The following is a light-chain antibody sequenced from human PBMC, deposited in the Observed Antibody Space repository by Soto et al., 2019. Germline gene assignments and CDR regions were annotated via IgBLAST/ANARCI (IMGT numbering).Light chain of an antibody. CDR1: SSDVGAYDF. CDR3: SSHTTSNTRV. CDR2: EVS. Sequence: QSALPQPASVSGSPGQSIAISCTGTSSDVGAYDFVSWYQQHPDKAPKLLMYEVSNRPSGVSDRFSGSKSVNTATLTISGLQAEDEADYYCSSHTTSNTRVFGTGTKLTVL. J-gene: IGLJ1*01. V-gene: IGLV2-14*03.